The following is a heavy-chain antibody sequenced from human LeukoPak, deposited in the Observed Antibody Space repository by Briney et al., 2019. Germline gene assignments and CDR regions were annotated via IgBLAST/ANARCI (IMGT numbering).Heavy chain of an antibody. CDR1: GFTFSTYA. J-gene: IGHJ6*02. V-gene: IGHV3-23*01. D-gene: IGHD3-9*01. CDR2: ISGSGGNT. CDR3: AKGVDILTSYYRAQGMDV. Sequence: GGSLRLSCAASGFTFSTYAMSWVRQAPGKGLEWVSAISGSGGNTYYADSVKGRFTISRDNSENTLYLQMNSLRAEDTAVYYCAKGVDILTSYYRAQGMDVWGQGTTVTVSS.